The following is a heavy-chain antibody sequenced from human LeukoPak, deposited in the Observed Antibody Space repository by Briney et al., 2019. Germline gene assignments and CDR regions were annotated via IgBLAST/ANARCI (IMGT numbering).Heavy chain of an antibody. Sequence: GASVKVSCKASGYTFTSYGISWVRQAPGQGLEWMGIINPSGGSTSYAQKFQGRVTMTRDTSTSTVYMELSSLRSEDTAVYFCARESPPHRWFDPWGQGTLVTVSS. CDR2: INPSGGST. CDR1: GYTFTSYG. CDR3: ARESPPHRWFDP. V-gene: IGHV1-46*01. J-gene: IGHJ5*02.